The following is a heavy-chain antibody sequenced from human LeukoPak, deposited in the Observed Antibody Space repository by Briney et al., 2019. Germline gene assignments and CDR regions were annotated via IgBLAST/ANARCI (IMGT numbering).Heavy chain of an antibody. CDR2: ISAYNGNT. V-gene: IGHV1-18*01. CDR3: ARAYIAAAAEYFQH. J-gene: IGHJ1*01. D-gene: IGHD6-13*01. CDR1: GYTFTSYG. Sequence: ASVKVSCKASGYTFTSYGISWVRQAPGQGLEWMGWISAYNGNTNYAQKLQGRVTMTTDTSTSTAYMELRSLRSDDTAVYYCARAYIAAAAEYFQHWGQGTLVTVSS.